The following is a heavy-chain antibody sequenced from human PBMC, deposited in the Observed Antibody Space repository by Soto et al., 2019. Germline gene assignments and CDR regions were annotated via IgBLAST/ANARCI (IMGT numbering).Heavy chain of an antibody. Sequence: QVQLVESGGGVVQPGRSLRLSCAASGFTFSSYGMPWVRQAPGKGLEWVAVISYDGSNKYYADSVKGRFTISRDNSKNTLYLQMNSLRAEDTAVYYCAKDEGWLQLGYFDYWGQGTLVTVSS. J-gene: IGHJ4*02. CDR2: ISYDGSNK. V-gene: IGHV3-30*18. CDR3: AKDEGWLQLGYFDY. D-gene: IGHD5-12*01. CDR1: GFTFSSYG.